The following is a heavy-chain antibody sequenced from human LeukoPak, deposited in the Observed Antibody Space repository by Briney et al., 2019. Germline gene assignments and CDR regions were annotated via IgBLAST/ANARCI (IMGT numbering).Heavy chain of an antibody. CDR1: GGSFSGYY. Sequence: SETLSLTCAVYGGSFSGYYWSWIRQPPGKGLEWIGEINHSGSTNYNPSLKSRVTISVDTSKNQFSLKLSPVTAADTAVYYCARSVVRSGWSGLPNWFDPWGQGTLVTVSS. V-gene: IGHV4-34*01. CDR2: INHSGST. CDR3: ARSVVRSGWSGLPNWFDP. D-gene: IGHD6-19*01. J-gene: IGHJ5*02.